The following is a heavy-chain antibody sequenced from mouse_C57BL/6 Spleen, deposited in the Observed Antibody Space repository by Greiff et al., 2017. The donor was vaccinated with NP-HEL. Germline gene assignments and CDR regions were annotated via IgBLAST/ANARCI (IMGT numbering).Heavy chain of an antibody. Sequence: QVQLQQSGPGLVQPSQSLSITCTVSGFSLTSYGVHWVRQSPGKGLEWLGVLWSGGSTDYNAAFISRLSISKDNSKSQVFFKMKSLQADDTAIYYCARSHRDYAMDYWGQGTSVTVSS. J-gene: IGHJ4*01. CDR1: GFSLTSYG. V-gene: IGHV2-2*01. CDR3: ARSHRDYAMDY. CDR2: LWSGGST.